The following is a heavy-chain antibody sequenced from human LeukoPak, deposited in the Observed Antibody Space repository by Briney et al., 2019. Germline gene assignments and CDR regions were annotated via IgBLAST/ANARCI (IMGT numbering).Heavy chain of an antibody. CDR2: INPSGGST. D-gene: IGHD2-2*01. CDR3: ARGYCSSTSCWYFDY. V-gene: IGHV1-46*01. Sequence: ASVKVSCKASGYTFTSYYMHRVRQAPGQGLEWMGIINPSGGSTSYAQKFQGRVTMTRDMSTSTVYMELSSLRSEDTAVYYCARGYCSSTSCWYFDYWGQGTLVTVSS. J-gene: IGHJ4*02. CDR1: GYTFTSYY.